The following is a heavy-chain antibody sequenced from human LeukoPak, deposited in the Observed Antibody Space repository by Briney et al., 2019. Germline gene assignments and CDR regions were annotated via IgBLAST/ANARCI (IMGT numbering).Heavy chain of an antibody. CDR3: ANLHYDILTGPQYYFDY. D-gene: IGHD3-9*01. CDR1: GGSISSYY. J-gene: IGHJ4*02. Sequence: SETLSLTCTVSGGSISSYYWSWIRQPPGKGLEWIGYIYYSGSTNYNPSLKSRVTISVDTSKSQFSLKLSSVTAADTVVYYCANLHYDILTGPQYYFDYWGQGTLVTVSS. CDR2: IYYSGST. V-gene: IGHV4-59*01.